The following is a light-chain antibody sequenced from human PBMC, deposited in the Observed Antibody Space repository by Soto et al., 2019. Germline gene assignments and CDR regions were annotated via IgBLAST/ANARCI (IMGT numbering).Light chain of an antibody. CDR2: DAA. CDR1: QDITNY. Sequence: DIQLTQSPPSLSASVGDAVTITCQASQDITNYLNWYQQRSGKSPKLLNFDAANMERGVPSRFSGSGSGTHFTFTISSLQPEDVATYYCQQYENRPLTFGGGTKVE. J-gene: IGKJ4*01. V-gene: IGKV1-33*01. CDR3: QQYENRPLT.